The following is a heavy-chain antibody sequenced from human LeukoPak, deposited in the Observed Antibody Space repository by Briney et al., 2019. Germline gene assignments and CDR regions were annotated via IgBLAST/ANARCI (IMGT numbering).Heavy chain of an antibody. J-gene: IGHJ3*02. CDR2: TYFRSRWYY. Sequence: SQTLSLTCVISGDSVSSNSAAWNWIRQSPSRGLEWLGRTYFRSRWYYDYAVSLKGRITINPDTSKNQFSLQLRSVIPEGTSLYYCARESGYGLDALDIWGQGTMVTVSS. V-gene: IGHV6-1*01. D-gene: IGHD5-12*01. CDR1: GDSVSSNSAA. CDR3: ARESGYGLDALDI.